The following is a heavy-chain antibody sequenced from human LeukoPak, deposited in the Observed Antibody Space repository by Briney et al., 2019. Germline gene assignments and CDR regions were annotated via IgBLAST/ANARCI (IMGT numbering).Heavy chain of an antibody. CDR2: IYHSGNT. CDR1: GASMSSNY. V-gene: IGHV4-4*09. D-gene: IGHD6-19*01. J-gene: IGHJ4*02. CDR3: ASTRRAAVAGRFDS. Sequence: SETLSLTCNVSGASMSSNYWSWIRQPPGKGLEWTGYIYHSGNTNYSPSLESRVTMSVDESKNQFSLRVHFVSAADTAVYYCASTRRAAVAGRFDSWGQGTLVTVSS.